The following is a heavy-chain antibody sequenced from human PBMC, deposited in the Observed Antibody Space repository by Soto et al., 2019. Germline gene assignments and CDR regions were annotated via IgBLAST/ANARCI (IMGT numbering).Heavy chain of an antibody. V-gene: IGHV3-23*01. Sequence: GGSLRLSCAASGFTFSSYAMSWVRQAPGKGLEWVSGISGSGGSTYYADSVKGRFTISRDNSKNTLYLQMNSLRAEDTAVYYCAKVGGKQLVPKRGYWGQGTLVTVSS. CDR3: AKVGGKQLVPKRGY. CDR2: ISGSGGST. CDR1: GFTFSSYA. J-gene: IGHJ4*02. D-gene: IGHD6-13*01.